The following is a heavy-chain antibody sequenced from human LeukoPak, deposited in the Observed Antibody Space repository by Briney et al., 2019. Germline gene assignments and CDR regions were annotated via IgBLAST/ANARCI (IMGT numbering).Heavy chain of an antibody. CDR2: LNPKTGGT. CDR3: ARVTANHVTLFDP. J-gene: IGHJ5*01. Sequence: ASVKVSCTASGYTLTEHYIHWVRQAPGQGLEWMGWLNPKTGGTKYAQTFPGRVTMTRDTSISTAYMELSRLTSDDTAVYYCARVTANHVTLFDPWGQGTLVTVSS. CDR1: GYTLTEHY. V-gene: IGHV1-2*02. D-gene: IGHD2-21*02.